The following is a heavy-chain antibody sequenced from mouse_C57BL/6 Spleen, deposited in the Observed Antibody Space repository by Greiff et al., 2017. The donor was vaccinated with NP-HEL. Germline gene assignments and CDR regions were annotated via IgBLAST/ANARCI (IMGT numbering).Heavy chain of an antibody. CDR2: ISSGGSYT. V-gene: IGHV5-6*01. Sequence: VQLQQSGGDLVKPGGSLKLSCAASGFTFSSYGMSWVRQTPDKRLEWVATISSGGSYTYYPDSVKGRFTISRDNAKNTLYLQMSSLKSEDTAMYYCARQDDYGPFAYWGQGTLVTVSA. CDR3: ARQDDYGPFAY. CDR1: GFTFSSYG. D-gene: IGHD2-4*01. J-gene: IGHJ3*01.